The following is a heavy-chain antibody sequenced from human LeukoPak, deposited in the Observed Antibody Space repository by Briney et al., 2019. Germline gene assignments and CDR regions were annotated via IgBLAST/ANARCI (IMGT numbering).Heavy chain of an antibody. CDR2: ISGDGGSS. J-gene: IGHJ4*02. CDR3: AKPTAMTTPYYFNS. Sequence: GGSLRLPCAASGFRFDDYAMHWVRHGPGQGLEWVSIISGDGGSSDYTGSVKGRFTISRDNSKNSLYLQMNNLRAKDSAFYYCAKPTAMTTPYYFNSWGQGTLVTVSS. D-gene: IGHD4-17*01. CDR1: GFRFDDYA. V-gene: IGHV3-43*02.